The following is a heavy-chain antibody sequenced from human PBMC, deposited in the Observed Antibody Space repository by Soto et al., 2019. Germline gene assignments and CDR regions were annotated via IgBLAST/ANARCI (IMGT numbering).Heavy chain of an antibody. CDR3: ARMDFWGSYYLDY. D-gene: IGHD3-3*01. CDR1: GYRFTSCW. Sequence: GESLKISCKASGYRFTSCWISWVRQKPGKGLEWMGRIDPSDSYTKYRPSLQGHVTISTDNSISTVYLQLSSLKASDTAVYYCARMDFWGSYYLDYWGQGTLVTVSS. V-gene: IGHV5-10-1*01. CDR2: IDPSDSYT. J-gene: IGHJ4*02.